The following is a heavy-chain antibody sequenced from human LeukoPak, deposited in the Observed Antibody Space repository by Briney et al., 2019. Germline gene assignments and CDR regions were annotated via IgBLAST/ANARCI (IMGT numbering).Heavy chain of an antibody. CDR1: GFTFSSYA. V-gene: IGHV3-23*01. D-gene: IGHD5-18*01. J-gene: IGHJ4*02. Sequence: GGSLRLSCAASGFTFSSYAMSWVRQAPGKGLEWVSAISGSGGSTYYADSMKGRFTISRDNSKNTLYLQMNSLRAEDTAVYYCAKINGAMVFPPDYWGQGTLVTVSS. CDR2: ISGSGGST. CDR3: AKINGAMVFPPDY.